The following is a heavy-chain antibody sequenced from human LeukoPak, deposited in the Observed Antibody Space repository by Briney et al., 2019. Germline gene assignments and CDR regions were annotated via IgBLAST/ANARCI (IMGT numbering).Heavy chain of an antibody. J-gene: IGHJ3*02. CDR2: IYYSGST. CDR1: GGXISSYY. D-gene: IGHD3-10*01. Sequence: PSETLSLTCTVSGGXISSYYCSWIRQPPGKGLKWIGYIYYSGSTNYNPSLKSRVTISVDTSKNQFSLKLSSVTAADTAVYYCARVRYYYGSGAHAFDIWGQGTMVTVSS. CDR3: ARVRYYYGSGAHAFDI. V-gene: IGHV4-59*01.